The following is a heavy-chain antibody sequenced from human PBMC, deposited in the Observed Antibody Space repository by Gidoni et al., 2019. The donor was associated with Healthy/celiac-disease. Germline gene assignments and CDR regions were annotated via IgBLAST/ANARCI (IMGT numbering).Heavy chain of an antibody. CDR1: GYTFTSYA. CDR2: INAGNGNT. Sequence: QVQLVQSGAEVKKPGASVKVSCQASGYTFTSYAMHWVRQAPGQRLEWMGWINAGNGNTKYSQKFQGRVTITRDTSASTAYMELSSLRSEDTAVYYCAREGVEMATITDFDYWGQGTLVTVSS. D-gene: IGHD5-12*01. J-gene: IGHJ4*02. CDR3: AREGVEMATITDFDY. V-gene: IGHV1-3*01.